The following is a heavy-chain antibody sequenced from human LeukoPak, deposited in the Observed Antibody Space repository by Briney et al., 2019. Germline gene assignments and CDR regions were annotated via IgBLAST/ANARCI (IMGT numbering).Heavy chain of an antibody. D-gene: IGHD3-22*01. CDR1: GITLSNYG. V-gene: IGHV3-23*01. CDR3: ARDDDSSGTFDY. Sequence: GGSLRLSCAVSGITLSNYGMSWVRQAPGKGLEWVAGLSGSAGGTNYADPVKGRFTISRDNAKNTLYLQMSSLRAEDTAVYYCARDDDSSGTFDYWGQGTLVTVSS. J-gene: IGHJ4*02. CDR2: LSGSAGGT.